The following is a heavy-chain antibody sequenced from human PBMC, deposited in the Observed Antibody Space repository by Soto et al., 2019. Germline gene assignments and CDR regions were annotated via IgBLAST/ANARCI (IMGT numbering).Heavy chain of an antibody. CDR3: ARASVQYDSGTYEGGYYYFDY. CDR2: ISYSGST. J-gene: IGHJ4*02. Sequence: QVQLQQWGAGLLKPSETLSLTCAVSGGSFSGYYWAWIRQSPGKGLEWIGQISYSGSTNYNPSLKSRVFKSIGTSNNQFSLELSSVTAADTAVYYCARASVQYDSGTYEGGYYYFDYWGQGTLVTVSS. CDR1: GGSFSGYY. V-gene: IGHV4-34*01. D-gene: IGHD3-10*01.